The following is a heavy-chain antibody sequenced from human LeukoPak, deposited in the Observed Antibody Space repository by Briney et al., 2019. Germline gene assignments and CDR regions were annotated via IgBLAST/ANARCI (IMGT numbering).Heavy chain of an antibody. CDR2: ISSSSSYI. CDR1: GFTFSSYS. Sequence: PGGSLRLSCAASGFTFSSYSMNCVRKAPGKGLEWVSSISSSSSYIYYADSVKGRFTISRDNAKNSLYLQMNSLRAEDTAVYYCARFVVPAAIDYWGQGTLVTVSS. V-gene: IGHV3-21*01. CDR3: ARFVVPAAIDY. D-gene: IGHD2-2*01. J-gene: IGHJ4*02.